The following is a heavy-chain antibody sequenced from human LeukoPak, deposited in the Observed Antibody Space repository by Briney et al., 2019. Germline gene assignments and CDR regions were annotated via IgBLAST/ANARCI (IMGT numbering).Heavy chain of an antibody. CDR1: GXSISSGGYY. Sequence: SQTLSLTCTVSGXSISSGGYYWSWIRQHPGRGLEWIGYIYYSGSTYYNPSLKSRVTISVDTSKNQFPLKLSSVTAADTAVYYCARDSARSIAADWGFDPWGQGTLVTVSS. V-gene: IGHV4-31*03. CDR2: IYYSGST. J-gene: IGHJ5*02. CDR3: ARDSARSIAADWGFDP. D-gene: IGHD6-6*01.